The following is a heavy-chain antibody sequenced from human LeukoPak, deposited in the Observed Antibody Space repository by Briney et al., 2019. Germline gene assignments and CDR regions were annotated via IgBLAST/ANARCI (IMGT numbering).Heavy chain of an antibody. Sequence: GGSLRLSCAASGFTFSSYSMNWVRQAPGKGLEWVSYISSSSTIYYADSVKGRFTISRDNAKNSLYLQMNSLRAEDTAVYYCARDLQYYYDSSGYYFGYWGQGTLVTVSS. D-gene: IGHD3-22*01. CDR2: ISSSSTI. V-gene: IGHV3-48*01. J-gene: IGHJ4*02. CDR1: GFTFSSYS. CDR3: ARDLQYYYDSSGYYFGY.